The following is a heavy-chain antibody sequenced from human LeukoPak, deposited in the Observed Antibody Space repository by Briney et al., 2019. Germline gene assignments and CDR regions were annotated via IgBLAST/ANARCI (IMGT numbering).Heavy chain of an antibody. V-gene: IGHV3-48*02. CDR1: GFTFSSYS. CDR2: ISSSSGTI. Sequence: PGGSLRLSCAASGFTFSSYSMNWVRQAPGQGLEWVSYISSSSGTIYYADSVKGRFTISRDNAKDSLFLQMNSLRDEDTAVYYCARGYESSGYQSDYFDYWGQGTLVTVSS. D-gene: IGHD3-22*01. J-gene: IGHJ4*02. CDR3: ARGYESSGYQSDYFDY.